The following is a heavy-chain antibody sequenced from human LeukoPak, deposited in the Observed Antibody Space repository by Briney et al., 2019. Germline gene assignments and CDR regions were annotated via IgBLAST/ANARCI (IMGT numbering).Heavy chain of an antibody. CDR1: GGTFSSYA. J-gene: IGHJ5*02. CDR3: ARDIGRSSRSGNWFDP. CDR2: IIPIFGAA. D-gene: IGHD6-13*01. V-gene: IGHV1-69*13. Sequence: ASVKVSCKASGGTFSSYAISWVRQAPGQGLEWMGGIIPIFGAANYAQKFQGRVTITADESTSTAYMELSSLRSEDTAVYYCARDIGRSSRSGNWFDPWGQGTLVTVSS.